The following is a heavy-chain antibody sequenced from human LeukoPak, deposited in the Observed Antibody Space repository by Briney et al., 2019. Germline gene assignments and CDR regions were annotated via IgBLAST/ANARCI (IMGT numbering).Heavy chain of an antibody. CDR3: ARIVLRYFDWLLETPMSYSDY. CDR1: GFTFSDYY. CDR2: ISSSGSTI. V-gene: IGHV3-11*04. Sequence: PGGSLRLSCAASGFTFSDYYMSWIRQAPGKGLEWVSYISSSGSTIYYADSVKGRFTISRDNAKNSLYLQINSLRAEDTAVYYCARIVLRYFDWLLETPMSYSDYWGQGTLVTVSS. D-gene: IGHD3-9*01. J-gene: IGHJ4*02.